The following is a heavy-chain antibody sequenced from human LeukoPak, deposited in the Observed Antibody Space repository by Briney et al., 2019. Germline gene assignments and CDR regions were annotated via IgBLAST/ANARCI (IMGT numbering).Heavy chain of an antibody. Sequence: ASVKVSFKASGYTFTGYYMHWVRQAPGQGLEWMGWINPNSDGTNYAQKFQGRVTMTRDTSISTAYMELSRLRSDDTAVYYCARDRDRYVRSPDYWGQGTLVTVSS. J-gene: IGHJ4*02. CDR2: INPNSDGT. V-gene: IGHV1-2*02. CDR3: ARDRDRYVRSPDY. CDR1: GYTFTGYY. D-gene: IGHD1-14*01.